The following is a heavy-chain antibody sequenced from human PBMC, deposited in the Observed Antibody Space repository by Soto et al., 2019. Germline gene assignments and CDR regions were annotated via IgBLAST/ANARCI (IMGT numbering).Heavy chain of an antibody. CDR2: ISYDGSNK. V-gene: IGHV3-30*18. CDR3: AKGTYYYDSSGYSNFDY. D-gene: IGHD3-22*01. J-gene: IGHJ4*02. Sequence: QPGGSLRLSCAASGFTFSSYGMHWVRQAPGKGLEWVAVISYDGSNKYYADSVKGRFTISRDNSKNTLYLQMNSLRAEDTAVYYCAKGTYYYDSSGYSNFDYWGQGTLVTVSS. CDR1: GFTFSSYG.